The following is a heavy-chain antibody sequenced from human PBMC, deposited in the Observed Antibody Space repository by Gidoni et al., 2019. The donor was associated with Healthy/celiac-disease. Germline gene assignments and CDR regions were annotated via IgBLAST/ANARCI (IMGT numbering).Heavy chain of an antibody. CDR2: ISYDGRNK. J-gene: IGHJ3*02. Sequence: QLQLVESGGGVVQPGRSLRLSCAASGFTFSRYAMHLVSQAPGKGLEWVAVISYDGRNKYYADSVKGRFTISRDNSKNTLYLQMNSLRAEDTAVYYCARDCGPTGIVGYNLGGAFDIWGQGTMVTVSS. CDR3: ARDCGPTGIVGYNLGGAFDI. V-gene: IGHV3-30*04. CDR1: GFTFSRYA. D-gene: IGHD5-12*01.